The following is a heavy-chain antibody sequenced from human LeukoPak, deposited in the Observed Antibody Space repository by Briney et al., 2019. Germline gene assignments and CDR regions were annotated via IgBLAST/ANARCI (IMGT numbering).Heavy chain of an antibody. CDR1: GYTFTSYG. D-gene: IGHD2-15*01. CDR2: INPNSGDT. J-gene: IGHJ4*02. CDR3: ARDQVARDIVVVLTATGTIDY. V-gene: IGHV1-2*02. Sequence: GASVKVSCKASGYTFTSYGISWVRQAPGQGLEWMGWINPNSGDTTYAQKFQGRVTMTRDTSISTAYMELSRLGSDDTAMYYCARDQVARDIVVVLTATGTIDYWGQGTLVTVSS.